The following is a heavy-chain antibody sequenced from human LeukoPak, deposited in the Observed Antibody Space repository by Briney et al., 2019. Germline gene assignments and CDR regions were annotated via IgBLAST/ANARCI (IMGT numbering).Heavy chain of an antibody. CDR3: ARSPGDGYRDGVDDF. Sequence: NPGESLHISCQGSASSFPNYWIGCVRLVPGKGLGGGGTSCGGTYETTYSPSFQGQVTISADKYITTAYLRWRSLKASDTAMYDCARSPGDGYRDGVDDFWGQGTMAVVSS. CDR2: SCGGTYET. D-gene: IGHD5-24*01. CDR1: ASSFPNYW. V-gene: IGHV5-51*01. J-gene: IGHJ3*01.